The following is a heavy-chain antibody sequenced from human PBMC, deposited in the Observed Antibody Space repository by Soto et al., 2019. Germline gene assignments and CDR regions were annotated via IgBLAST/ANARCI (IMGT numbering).Heavy chain of an antibody. CDR1: GYTFTSYG. CDR3: ARDGAYNRNFQAFDY. J-gene: IGHJ4*02. Sequence: ASVKVSCKASGYTFTSYGISWVRQAPGQGLEWMGWISAYNGNTNYAQKLQGRVTMTTDTSTSTAYMELRSLRSDDTAVYYCARDGAYNRNFQAFDYWGQGTLVTVSS. V-gene: IGHV1-18*01. D-gene: IGHD1-7*01. CDR2: ISAYNGNT.